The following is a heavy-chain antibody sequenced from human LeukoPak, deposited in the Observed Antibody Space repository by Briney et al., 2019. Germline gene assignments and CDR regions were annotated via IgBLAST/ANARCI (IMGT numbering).Heavy chain of an antibody. CDR2: IKGDGSTT. CDR1: GFTFSTYW. D-gene: IGHD1-26*01. CDR3: ARDIGGSRDS. J-gene: IGHJ4*02. V-gene: IGHV3-74*01. Sequence: PGGSLRLSCAASGFTFSTYWMHWVRQAPGKGLVWVSRIKGDGSTTIYADPVKGRFTISRDNSKNTLYLQTSSLRAEDTGVYYCARDIGGSRDSWGQGTLVTVSS.